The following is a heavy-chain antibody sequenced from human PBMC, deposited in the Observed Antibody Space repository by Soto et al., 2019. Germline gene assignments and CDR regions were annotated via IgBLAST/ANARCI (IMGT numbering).Heavy chain of an antibody. CDR2: IDQDGSER. CDR1: GFTFSTYW. Sequence: EVQLVESGGGLVQPGESLRLSCAASGFTFSTYWITWVRQPPGKGLEWVANIDQDGSERYYVDSVRGRFTISRDNAKNSLYLQMNSLGVEDTAVYYCLCGGNFFVYWGQGTLVTVSP. CDR3: LCGGNFFVY. V-gene: IGHV3-7*01. D-gene: IGHD3-16*01. J-gene: IGHJ4*02.